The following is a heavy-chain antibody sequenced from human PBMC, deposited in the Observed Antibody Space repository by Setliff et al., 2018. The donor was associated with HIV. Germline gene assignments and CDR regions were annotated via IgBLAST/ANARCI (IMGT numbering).Heavy chain of an antibody. CDR2: INSDGSST. Sequence: PGGSLRLSCAASGFTFSSYWMHWVRQAPGKGLVWVSHINSDGSSTSYADSVKGRFTISRDNAKNTLYLQMNSLRAEDTAVYYCAKNIAGVCYSGLDYWGQGALVTVSS. J-gene: IGHJ4*02. CDR3: AKNIAGVCYSGLDY. D-gene: IGHD2-15*01. CDR1: GFTFSSYW. V-gene: IGHV3-74*01.